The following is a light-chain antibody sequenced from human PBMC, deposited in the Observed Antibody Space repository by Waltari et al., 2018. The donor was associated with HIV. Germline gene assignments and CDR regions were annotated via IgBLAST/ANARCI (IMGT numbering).Light chain of an antibody. V-gene: IGKV1-6*01. CDR1: QGVGSE. CDR2: GAS. J-gene: IGKJ2*01. CDR3: LQDNSWPYT. Sequence: AIQMTKYPTHLSASVGDRVTSTGRASQGVGSELSWYQQKPGMAPTLLIYGASISPTGVPARFSGSGSGADFTLTISSLQAEDLATYYCLQDNSWPYTFGQGTKLEIK.